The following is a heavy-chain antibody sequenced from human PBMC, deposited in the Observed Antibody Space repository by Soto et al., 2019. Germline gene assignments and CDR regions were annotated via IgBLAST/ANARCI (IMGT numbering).Heavy chain of an antibody. Sequence: ASVKASCKSSGYTFTSYGISWVRQAPGQGLEWMGWISAYNGNTNYAQKLQGRVTMTTDTSTSTAYMELRSLRSDDTAVYYCARDQFDSYGPKGGLDYWGQRTLVTVSS. V-gene: IGHV1-18*01. J-gene: IGHJ4*02. CDR2: ISAYNGNT. D-gene: IGHD5-18*01. CDR3: ARDQFDSYGPKGGLDY. CDR1: GYTFTSYG.